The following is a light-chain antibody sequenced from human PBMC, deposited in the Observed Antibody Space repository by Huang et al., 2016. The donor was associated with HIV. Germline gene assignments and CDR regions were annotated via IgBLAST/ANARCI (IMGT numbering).Light chain of an antibody. CDR2: AAS. Sequence: AIQMTQSPSSLSASVGDRVTITCRASQGIGDDLGWYQQKPGKAPKLLIYAASSLQNEVPSRFNGNGSGADFTLTIRSLRPEDSGTYYCLQDYSYPYTFGQGTKQEIK. V-gene: IGKV1-6*01. J-gene: IGKJ2*01. CDR3: LQDYSYPYT. CDR1: QGIGDD.